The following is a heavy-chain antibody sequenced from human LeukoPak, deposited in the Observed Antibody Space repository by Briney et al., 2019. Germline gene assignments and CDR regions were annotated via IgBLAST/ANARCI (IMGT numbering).Heavy chain of an antibody. CDR1: GGSISSGDYY. V-gene: IGHV4-30-4*01. CDR2: IYYSGST. CDR3: ATLGRYFDQFDY. Sequence: SETLSLTCTVSGGSISSGDYYWSWIRQPPGKGLEWIGYIYYSGSTYYNPSLKSRVTISVDTSKNQFSLKLSSVTAADTAVYYCATLGRYFDQFDYWGQGTLVTVSS. J-gene: IGHJ4*02. D-gene: IGHD3-9*01.